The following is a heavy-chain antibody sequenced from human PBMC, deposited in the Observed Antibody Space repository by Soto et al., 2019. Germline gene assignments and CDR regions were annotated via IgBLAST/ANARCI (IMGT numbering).Heavy chain of an antibody. Sequence: SETLSLTCTVSGGSISSGGYYWSWIRQHPGKGLEWIGYIYYSGSTYYNPSLKSRVTISVDTSKNQFSLKLSSVTAADTAVYYCARGLGSYYGPHYYYYGMDVWGQGTTVT. CDR1: GGSISSGGYY. CDR3: ARGLGSYYGPHYYYYGMDV. D-gene: IGHD1-26*01. CDR2: IYYSGST. V-gene: IGHV4-31*03. J-gene: IGHJ6*02.